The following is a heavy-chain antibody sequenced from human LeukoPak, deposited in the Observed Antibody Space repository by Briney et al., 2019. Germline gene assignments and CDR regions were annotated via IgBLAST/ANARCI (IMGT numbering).Heavy chain of an antibody. V-gene: IGHV3-20*04. J-gene: IGHJ4*02. CDR2: INWNGGST. CDR3: ARVSSGWSPDY. Sequence: GESLKISCAASGFTFDDYGMSWVRQAPGKGLEWVSGINWNGGSTGYADSVKGRFTISRDNAKNSLYLQMNSLRAEDTALYYCARVSSGWSPDYWGQGTLVTVSS. CDR1: GFTFDDYG. D-gene: IGHD6-19*01.